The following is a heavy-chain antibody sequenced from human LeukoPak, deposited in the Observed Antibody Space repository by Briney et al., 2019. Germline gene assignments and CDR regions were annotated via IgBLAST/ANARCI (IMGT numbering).Heavy chain of an antibody. V-gene: IGHV3-66*01. J-gene: IGHJ4*02. CDR3: ARDPNSYDFWSGHGDY. CDR2: IYSGGST. Sequence: GGSLRLSCAASGFTVSSNYMSWVRQAPGKGLEWVSVIYSGGSTYYADSVKGRFTISRDNAKNSLYLQMNSLRAEDTAVYYCARDPNSYDFWSGHGDYWGQGTLVTVSS. D-gene: IGHD3-3*01. CDR1: GFTVSSNY.